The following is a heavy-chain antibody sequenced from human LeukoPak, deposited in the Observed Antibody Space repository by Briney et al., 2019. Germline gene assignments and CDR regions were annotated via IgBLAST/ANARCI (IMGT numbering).Heavy chain of an antibody. D-gene: IGHD1-1*01. CDR2: INSDGRSA. J-gene: IGHJ5*01. V-gene: IGHV3-74*03. CDR1: GFIFSNTW. CDR3: ARGPQTADYWFDS. Sequence: GGSLRLSCVASGFIFSNTWMHWVRQAPGKGLVWIARINSDGRSATYVDSVEGRLTISRDNAKNTLYLEMNSLRVDDTAVYYCARGPQTADYWFDSWGQGTLVTVSS.